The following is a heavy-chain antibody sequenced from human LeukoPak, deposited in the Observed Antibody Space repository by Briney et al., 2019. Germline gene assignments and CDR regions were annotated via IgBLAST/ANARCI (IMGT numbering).Heavy chain of an antibody. J-gene: IGHJ3*01. CDR1: GFTFSSSW. D-gene: IGHD6-13*01. V-gene: IGHV3-7*01. Sequence: GGSLRLSCAASGFTFSSSWMSWVRQAPGKGLGWVANIKQDGSEKYYVDSVKGRFTISRDNAKNSLYLQMNSLRAEDTAVYYCAREIAAAGTWMGGQGTMVTVSS. CDR2: IKQDGSEK. CDR3: AREIAAAGTWM.